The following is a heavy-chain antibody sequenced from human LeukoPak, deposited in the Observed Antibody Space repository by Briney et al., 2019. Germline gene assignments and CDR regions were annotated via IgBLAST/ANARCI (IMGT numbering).Heavy chain of an antibody. Sequence: ASVKVSCKASGYTFTGYYMHWVRQAPGQGLEWMGWISAYTGNTNYAQKFQGRVTMTTDTSTSTAYMELRSLRSDDTAVYYCARASSPTAGWGYWGQGTLVTVSS. CDR1: GYTFTGYY. CDR3: ARASSPTAGWGY. J-gene: IGHJ4*02. V-gene: IGHV1-18*04. D-gene: IGHD6-13*01. CDR2: ISAYTGNT.